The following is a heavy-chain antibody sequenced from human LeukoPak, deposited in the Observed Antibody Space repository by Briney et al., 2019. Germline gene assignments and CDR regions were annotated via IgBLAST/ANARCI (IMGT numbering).Heavy chain of an antibody. J-gene: IGHJ4*02. V-gene: IGHV4-39*02. D-gene: IGHD1-26*01. CDR1: GGSISSSSYY. CDR3: ARDSLGAGTVGATSGY. Sequence: SETLSLTCAVSGGSISSSSYYWGWIRQPPGKGLEWIGSIYYSGNTYYNPSLKSRLTISVDTSKNQFSLKLSSVTAADTAVYYCARDSLGAGTVGATSGYWGQGTLVTVSS. CDR2: IYYSGNT.